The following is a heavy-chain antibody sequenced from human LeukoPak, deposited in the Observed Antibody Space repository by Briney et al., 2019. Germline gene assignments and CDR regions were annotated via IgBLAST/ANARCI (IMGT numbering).Heavy chain of an antibody. CDR3: AKDLHSSSWYNYFQH. CDR1: GFTFSSYA. J-gene: IGHJ1*01. D-gene: IGHD6-13*01. CDR2: ISDSGGST. V-gene: IGHV3-23*01. Sequence: AGSLRLSCAASGFTFSSYAMSWVRQAPGKGLEWVSAISDSGGSTYYADSVTGRFTISRDNSKNTLYLQMNSLRAEDTAVYYCAKDLHSSSWYNYFQHWGQGTLVTVSS.